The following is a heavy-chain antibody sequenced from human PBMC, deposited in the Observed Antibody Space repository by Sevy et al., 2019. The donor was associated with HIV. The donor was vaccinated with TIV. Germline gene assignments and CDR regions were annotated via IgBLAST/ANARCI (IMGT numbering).Heavy chain of an antibody. D-gene: IGHD3-10*01. CDR2: INAGNGNT. Sequence: ASVKVSCKASGYTFTSYAMHWVRQAPGQRLEWMGWINAGNGNTKYSQKFQGRVTITRDTSASTAYMELGSLRSEDTAVYYCARGLVHNWFDPWGQGTLVTVSS. CDR1: GYTFTSYA. V-gene: IGHV1-3*01. CDR3: ARGLVHNWFDP. J-gene: IGHJ5*02.